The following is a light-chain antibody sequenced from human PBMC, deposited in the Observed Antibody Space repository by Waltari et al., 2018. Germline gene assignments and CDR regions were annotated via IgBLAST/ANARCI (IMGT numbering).Light chain of an antibody. CDR3: HQHYSIPFT. J-gene: IGKJ3*01. V-gene: IGKV1-5*03. CDR2: TVS. Sequence: DLQMTQSPSTLSASVGDRVIITCRASQSFGRWLAWYQQKPGKAPKLLIQTVSNLESGVPSRFSGSGSGTEFTLTISSLQAEDVAVYYCHQHYSIPFTFGPGTRVDIK. CDR1: QSFGRW.